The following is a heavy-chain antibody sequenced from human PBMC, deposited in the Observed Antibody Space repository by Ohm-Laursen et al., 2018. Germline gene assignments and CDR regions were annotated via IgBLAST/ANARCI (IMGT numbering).Heavy chain of an antibody. CDR3: SRSMTPGLVDY. CDR2: DSGSGDST. CDR1: GFTFSSYA. V-gene: IGHV3-23*01. J-gene: IGHJ4*02. Sequence: SLRLSCSASGFTFSSYAMSWVRQAPGKGLEWVSADSGSGDSTQHADSVKGRFTISRDNAQNSLSLQMNSLRAEDTAVYYCSRSMTPGLVDYWGQGTLVTVSS. D-gene: IGHD2-2*01.